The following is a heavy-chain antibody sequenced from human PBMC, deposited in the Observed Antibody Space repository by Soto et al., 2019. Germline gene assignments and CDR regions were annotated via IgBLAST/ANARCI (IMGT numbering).Heavy chain of an antibody. CDR2: INQDGSEK. D-gene: IGHD2-15*01. CDR1: GFVFRSYW. CDR3: ARDGVAAGLYLDN. Sequence: GSLQLSCAASGFVFRSYWMSWVRQAPGKGLEWVANINQDGSEKYYVDSVRGRFIISRDNAENSLYLQMNSLRAEDTALYYCARDGVAAGLYLDNWGQGTQVTVSS. J-gene: IGHJ4*02. V-gene: IGHV3-7*01.